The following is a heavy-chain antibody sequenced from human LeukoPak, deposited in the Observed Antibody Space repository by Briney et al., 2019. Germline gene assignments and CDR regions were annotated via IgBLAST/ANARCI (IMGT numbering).Heavy chain of an antibody. J-gene: IGHJ4*02. CDR3: ARMYAEYVWDYFDY. CDR2: IYTSGST. V-gene: IGHV4-4*07. D-gene: IGHD3-16*01. Sequence: SETLSLTCTVSGGSISSYYWSWIRQPAGKGLEWIGRIYTSGSTNYNPSLKSRVTMSLDTSKNQFSLKLSSVTAADTAVYYCARMYAEYVWDYFDYWGQGTLVTVSS. CDR1: GGSISSYY.